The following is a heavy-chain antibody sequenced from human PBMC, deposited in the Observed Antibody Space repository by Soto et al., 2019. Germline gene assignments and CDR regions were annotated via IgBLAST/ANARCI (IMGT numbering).Heavy chain of an antibody. CDR3: AKGTTAIMYYFDY. Sequence: GGSLRLSCAASGFTFSSYAMSWVRQAPGKGLEWVSAISGSGGSTYYADSMKGRFTISRDNSKNTLYLQMNSLRAEDTAVYYCAKGTTAIMYYFDYWGQGTLVTVSS. D-gene: IGHD2-21*02. CDR2: ISGSGGST. CDR1: GFTFSSYA. J-gene: IGHJ4*02. V-gene: IGHV3-23*01.